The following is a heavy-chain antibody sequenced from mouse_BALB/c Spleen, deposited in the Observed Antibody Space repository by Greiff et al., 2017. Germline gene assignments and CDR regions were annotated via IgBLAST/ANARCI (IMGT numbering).Heavy chain of an antibody. Sequence: QVQLQQPGAELVKPGASVKMSCKASGYTFTSYNMHWVKQTPGQGLEWIGAIYPGNGDTSYNQKFKGKATLTADKSSSTAYMQLSSLTSEDSAVYYCARWGYWGQGTTLTVSS. CDR1: GYTFTSYN. J-gene: IGHJ2*01. CDR2: IYPGNGDT. V-gene: IGHV1-12*01. CDR3: ARWGY.